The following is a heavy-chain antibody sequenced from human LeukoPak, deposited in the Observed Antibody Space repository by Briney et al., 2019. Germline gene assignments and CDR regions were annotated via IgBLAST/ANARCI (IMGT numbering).Heavy chain of an antibody. V-gene: IGHV1-3*03. D-gene: IGHD2-2*02. CDR1: GYSFTSQD. J-gene: IGHJ4*02. CDR3: TLYNY. CDR2: INPGNGDT. Sequence: GASVKVSCTTSGYSFTSQDMHWVRQAPGQSLEWMGCINPGNGDTKYSQEFQGRVTITRDTSATTAYMELSSLRSDDMAVYYCTLYNYWGQGTLVTVSS.